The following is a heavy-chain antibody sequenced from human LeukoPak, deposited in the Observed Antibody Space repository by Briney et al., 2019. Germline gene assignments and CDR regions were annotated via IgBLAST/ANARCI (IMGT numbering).Heavy chain of an antibody. D-gene: IGHD6-19*01. V-gene: IGHV4-59*12. Sequence: KSSETLSLTCTVSGGSISSYYWSWIRQPPGKGLEWIGYIYYSGSTNYNPSLKSRVTISVDTSKNQFSLKLSSVTAADTAVYYCARDLGDSSGWYGGQHGFDYWGQGTLVTVSS. CDR3: ARDLGDSSGWYGGQHGFDY. CDR2: IYYSGST. J-gene: IGHJ4*02. CDR1: GGSISSYY.